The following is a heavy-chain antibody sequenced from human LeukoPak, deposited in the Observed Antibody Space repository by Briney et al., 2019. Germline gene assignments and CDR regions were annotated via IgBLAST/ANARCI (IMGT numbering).Heavy chain of an antibody. J-gene: IGHJ3*02. V-gene: IGHV3-11*01. CDR2: ISSSGSTI. D-gene: IGHD1-26*01. Sequence: PGGSLRLACAASGFTFSDYYMSWIRQAPGKGLEWVSYISSSGSTIYYADSVKGRFTISRDNSKNTLYLQMNSLRAEDTAVYYCAKDELGSGSYDAFDIWGQGTMVTVSS. CDR1: GFTFSDYY. CDR3: AKDELGSGSYDAFDI.